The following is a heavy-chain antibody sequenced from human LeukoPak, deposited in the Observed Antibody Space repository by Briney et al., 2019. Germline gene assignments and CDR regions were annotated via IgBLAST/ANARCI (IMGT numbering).Heavy chain of an antibody. V-gene: IGHV1-69*05. CDR2: IIPIFGTA. Sequence: ASVKVSFKASGGTFSIYAISWVRQAPGQGLEWMGGIIPIFGTANYAQKFQGRVTITTDESTSTAYMELSSLRYEDTAVYYCARTQPTPGYYYYMDVWGKGTTVTVSS. CDR1: GGTFSIYA. J-gene: IGHJ6*03. CDR3: ARTQPTPGYYYYMDV.